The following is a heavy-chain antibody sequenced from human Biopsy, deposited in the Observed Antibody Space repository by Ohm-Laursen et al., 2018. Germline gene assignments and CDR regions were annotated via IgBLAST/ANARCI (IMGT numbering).Heavy chain of an antibody. CDR1: GYSFTSYY. D-gene: IGHD1-7*01. CDR2: ISPKSGGT. J-gene: IGHJ5*02. Sequence: GASVKVSCKASGYSFTSYYMHWVRQAPGQGLEWMGWISPKSGGTNYAQKFQGNITMTKNTSMSTAYMELSGLTSDDTATYYCGRAVRNQLLTDPWGQGTLVTVTS. CDR3: GRAVRNQLLTDP. V-gene: IGHV1-2*02.